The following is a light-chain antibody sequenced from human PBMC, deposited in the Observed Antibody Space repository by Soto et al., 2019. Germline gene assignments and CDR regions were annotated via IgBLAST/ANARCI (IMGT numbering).Light chain of an antibody. CDR2: DAS. V-gene: IGKV1-33*01. Sequence: DIQTTEPPSSLSEYMGDGVIITCQASQNINNYLNWYQQKPGRAPKLLIYDASNLEAGVPSRFRGSGSGTDFTFTISRLQPEDIATYYCQQYENLPTFGHGTRLEI. CDR1: QNINNY. CDR3: QQYENLPT. J-gene: IGKJ5*01.